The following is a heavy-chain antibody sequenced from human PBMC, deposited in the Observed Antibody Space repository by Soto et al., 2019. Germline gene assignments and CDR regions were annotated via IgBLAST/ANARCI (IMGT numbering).Heavy chain of an antibody. J-gene: IGHJ4*02. V-gene: IGHV3-23*01. D-gene: IGHD5-18*01. CDR2: ISGSGGST. CDR3: AKDLRGYSYGYAGFDY. CDR1: GFTFSSYA. Sequence: PGGSLRLSCAASGFTFSSYAMSWVRQAPGKGLEWVSAISGSGGSTYYADSVKGRFTISRDNSKNTLYLQMNSLRAEDTAVYYCAKDLRGYSYGYAGFDYWGQGTLVTVSS.